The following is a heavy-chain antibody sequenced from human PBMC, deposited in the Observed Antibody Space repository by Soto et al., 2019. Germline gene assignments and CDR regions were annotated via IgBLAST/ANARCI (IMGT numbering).Heavy chain of an antibody. Sequence: SETRSLTCTVSGGSISTYYWSWIRQPPGKGLEWIGYLYYSGSTNYNPSLKSRVTISVDTSKNQFSLKLSSVTAADTAVYYCARGGFNYGFLWFDPWGQGTLVTVSS. J-gene: IGHJ5*02. CDR1: GGSISTYY. CDR2: LYYSGST. D-gene: IGHD5-18*01. V-gene: IGHV4-59*01. CDR3: ARGGFNYGFLWFDP.